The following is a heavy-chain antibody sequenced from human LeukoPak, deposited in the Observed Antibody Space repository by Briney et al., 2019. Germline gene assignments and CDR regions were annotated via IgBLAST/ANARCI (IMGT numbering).Heavy chain of an antibody. CDR2: ISGSGGST. CDR1: GFTFSSYA. D-gene: IGHD2-15*01. J-gene: IGHJ4*02. V-gene: IGHV3-23*01. Sequence: GGSLRLSCAASGFTFSSYAMSWVRQAPGKGLEWVSAISGSGGSTYYADSVKGRFTISRDNSKNTLYLQMNSLRAEDTAVYYCAKGYWDIVVVVAATPFDCWGQGTLVTVSS. CDR3: AKGYWDIVVVVAATPFDC.